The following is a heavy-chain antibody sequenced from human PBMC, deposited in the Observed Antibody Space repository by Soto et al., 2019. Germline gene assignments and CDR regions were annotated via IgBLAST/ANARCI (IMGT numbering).Heavy chain of an antibody. Sequence: SETLSLTCTVSGGSISSGGYYWSWIRQHPGKGLEWIGYIYYSGSTYYNPSLKSRVTISVDTSKNQFSLKLSSVTAADTAVYYCARDRETDSWPSGAFDPWGQGTLVTVSS. CDR2: IYYSGST. CDR3: ARDRETDSWPSGAFDP. V-gene: IGHV4-31*03. CDR1: GGSISSGGYY. D-gene: IGHD3-16*01. J-gene: IGHJ5*02.